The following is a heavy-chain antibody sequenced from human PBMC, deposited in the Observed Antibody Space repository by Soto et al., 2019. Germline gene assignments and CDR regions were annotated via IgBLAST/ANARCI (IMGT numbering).Heavy chain of an antibody. CDR3: ARDRGVLPFYCSSTSCDGRNWFDP. CDR1: GYTFTSYD. CDR2: MNPNSGNT. D-gene: IGHD2-2*01. J-gene: IGHJ5*02. Sequence: ASVKVSCKASGYTFTSYDINWVRQATGQGLEWMGWMNPNSGNTGYAQKFQGRVTMTRNTSISTAYMELSRLRSDDTAVYYCARDRGVLPFYCSSTSCDGRNWFDPWGQGTLVTVSS. V-gene: IGHV1-8*01.